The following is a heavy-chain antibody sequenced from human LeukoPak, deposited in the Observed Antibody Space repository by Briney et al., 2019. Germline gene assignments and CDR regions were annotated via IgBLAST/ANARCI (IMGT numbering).Heavy chain of an antibody. Sequence: GGSLRLSCAASGFTFSSYAMHWVRQAPGKGLDWVAVMSSDGHKKYNADSVKGRFTISRDNAKNSLYLQMNSLRAEDTAVYYCARDRYYDSSGYFAYPRRSAFDIWGQGTMVTVSS. J-gene: IGHJ3*02. CDR2: MSSDGHKK. CDR1: GFTFSSYA. D-gene: IGHD3-22*01. CDR3: ARDRYYDSSGYFAYPRRSAFDI. V-gene: IGHV3-30*04.